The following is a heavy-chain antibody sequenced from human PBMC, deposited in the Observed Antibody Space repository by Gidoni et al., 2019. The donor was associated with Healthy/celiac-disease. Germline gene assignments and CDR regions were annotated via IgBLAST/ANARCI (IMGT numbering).Heavy chain of an antibody. CDR1: GGSSSSSSYY. CDR3: ARFANYYDSSGYYHNWFDP. V-gene: IGHV4-39*01. Sequence: QLQLQESGPGLVKPSETLSLTCTVSGGSSSSSSYYWGWIRQPPGTGLEWIGSIYYSGSTDSNPSLKCRVTISVDTSKTQFSLKLSSVTAADTAVYYCARFANYYDSSGYYHNWFDPWGQGTLVTVSS. CDR2: IYYSGST. J-gene: IGHJ5*02. D-gene: IGHD3-22*01.